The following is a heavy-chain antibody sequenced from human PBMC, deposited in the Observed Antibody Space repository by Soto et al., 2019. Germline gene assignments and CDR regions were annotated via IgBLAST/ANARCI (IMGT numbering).Heavy chain of an antibody. CDR2: IYYSGST. Sequence: PSETLSLTCTVSGGSISSYYWSWIRQPPGKGLEWIGYIYYSGSTNYNPSLKSRVTISVDTPKNQFSLKLSSVTAADTAVYYCARDLGPAATRRYNWFDPWGQGTLVTVSS. V-gene: IGHV4-59*01. J-gene: IGHJ5*02. CDR3: ARDLGPAATRRYNWFDP. CDR1: GGSISSYY. D-gene: IGHD2-2*01.